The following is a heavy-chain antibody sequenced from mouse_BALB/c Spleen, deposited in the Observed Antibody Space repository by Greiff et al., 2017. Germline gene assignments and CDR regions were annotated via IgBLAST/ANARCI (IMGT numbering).Heavy chain of an antibody. Sequence: VQLQQSGPELVKPGASVKMSCKASGYTFTSYVMHWVKQKPGQGLEWIGYINPYNDGTKYNEKFKGKATLTSDKSSSTAYMELSSLTSEDSAVYYCARGFITTVVATNFDYWGQGTTLTVSS. CDR1: GYTFTSYV. V-gene: IGHV1-14*01. D-gene: IGHD1-1*01. J-gene: IGHJ2*01. CDR3: ARGFITTVVATNFDY. CDR2: INPYNDGT.